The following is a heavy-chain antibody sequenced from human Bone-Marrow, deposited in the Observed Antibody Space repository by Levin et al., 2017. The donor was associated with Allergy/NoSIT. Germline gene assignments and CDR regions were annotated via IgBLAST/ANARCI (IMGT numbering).Heavy chain of an antibody. D-gene: IGHD4-17*01. CDR2: INWNGGGT. V-gene: IGHV3-20*04. CDR3: ARVGNDYGDFGGLDF. J-gene: IGHJ4*02. CDR1: GFRFDDYG. Sequence: SGGSLRLSCEASGFRFDDYGMAWVRQAPGKGLEWVSGINWNGGGTGYADSVQGRFTISRDNAKTFLFLQMNRLRVEDTAFYYCARVGNDYGDFGGLDFWGQGGLVTVS.